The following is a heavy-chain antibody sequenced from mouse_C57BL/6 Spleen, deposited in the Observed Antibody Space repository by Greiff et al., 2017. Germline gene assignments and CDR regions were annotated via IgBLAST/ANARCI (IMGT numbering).Heavy chain of an antibody. J-gene: IGHJ2*01. CDR2: IYPGDGDT. D-gene: IGHD2-4*01. CDR3: ACATTYYDYDGGYFDY. CDR1: GYAFSSYW. V-gene: IGHV1-80*01. Sequence: VQLQQSGAELVKPGASVKISCKASGYAFSSYWMNWVKQRPGKGLEWIGQIYPGDGDTNYNGKFKGKATLTADKSSSTAYMQLSSLTSEDSAVYFCACATTYYDYDGGYFDYWGQGTTRTVSS.